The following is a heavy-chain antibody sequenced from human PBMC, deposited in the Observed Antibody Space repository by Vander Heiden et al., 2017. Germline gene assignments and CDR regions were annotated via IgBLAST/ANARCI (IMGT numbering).Heavy chain of an antibody. CDR1: GDSISSGTHY. CDR3: ARKRYSSGWDFDY. V-gene: IGHV4-39*01. D-gene: IGHD6-19*01. J-gene: IGHJ4*02. CDR2: ICYSGRT. Sequence: QLQLQESGPGLVKPSETLSLTCTVSGDSISSGTHYWGWVRQPPGKGLEWIGSICYSGRTFYKPSLRSRATISVDTSKNQFSLKLNSVTAADTAVYYCARKRYSSGWDFDYWGQGVLVTVSS.